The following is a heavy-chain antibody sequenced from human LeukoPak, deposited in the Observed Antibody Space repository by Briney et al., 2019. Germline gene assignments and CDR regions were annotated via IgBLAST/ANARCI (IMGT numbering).Heavy chain of an antibody. CDR3: ARDRGGDWFDP. Sequence: GRSLRLSCAASGFTFSSYTLHWVRQAPGKGLECVAVISYDGSNKYYADSVKGRFTISRDNSKNTLYLQMNSLRAEDTAVYYCARDRGGDWFDPWGQGTLVTVSS. CDR2: ISYDGSNK. J-gene: IGHJ5*02. CDR1: GFTFSSYT. V-gene: IGHV3-30-3*01. D-gene: IGHD3-10*01.